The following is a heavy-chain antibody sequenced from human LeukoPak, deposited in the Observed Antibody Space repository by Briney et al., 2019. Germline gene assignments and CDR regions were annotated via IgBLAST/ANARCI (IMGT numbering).Heavy chain of an antibody. CDR1: GGTFSRYA. CDR2: IIPIFGTA. CDR3: AREVSIHAFDI. J-gene: IGHJ3*02. Sequence: SVKVSCKASGGTFSRYAISWVRQDPGQGLEWMGGIIPIFGTANCAQKFQGRVTITTDESTSTAYMELSSLRSEDTAVYYCAREVSIHAFDIWGQGTMVTVSS. V-gene: IGHV1-69*05. D-gene: IGHD3-16*02.